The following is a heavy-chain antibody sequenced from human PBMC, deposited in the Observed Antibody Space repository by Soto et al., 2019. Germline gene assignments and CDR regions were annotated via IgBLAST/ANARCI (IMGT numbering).Heavy chain of an antibody. V-gene: IGHV3-74*01. D-gene: IGHD1-26*01. CDR2: IHSYGSST. J-gene: IGHJ3*01. Sequence: EVQLVESGGGLVRPGGSLRLSCAASGFTFSYYWMHWVRQAPGKGLVWVSRIHSYGSSTTYADFVKGRFIISRDNARNTVDFQMNSVRVEDTAVYYCARGDRGAFDLWGQGTVVTVSS. CDR1: GFTFSYYW. CDR3: ARGDRGAFDL.